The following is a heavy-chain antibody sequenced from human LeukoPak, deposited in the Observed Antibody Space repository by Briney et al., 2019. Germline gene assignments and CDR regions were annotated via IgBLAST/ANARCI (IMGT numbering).Heavy chain of an antibody. Sequence: GSLRLSCAASGFTFSSYAMSWVRQPPGKGLEWVGSIYYSGSTFYNPSLKSRVAISVDTSKNQFSLKVSSVTATDTAVYYCARHRRCSSTSCNPYDWFDPWGQGTLVTVSS. CDR1: GFTFSSYA. CDR2: IYYSGST. D-gene: IGHD2-2*01. V-gene: IGHV4-39*01. J-gene: IGHJ5*02. CDR3: ARHRRCSSTSCNPYDWFDP.